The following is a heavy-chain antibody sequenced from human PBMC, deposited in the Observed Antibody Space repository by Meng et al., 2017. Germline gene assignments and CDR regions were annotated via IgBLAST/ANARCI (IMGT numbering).Heavy chain of an antibody. CDR2: INPSGGST. J-gene: IGHJ4*02. CDR3: ARDRNYYGSGSYYKRELDY. D-gene: IGHD3-10*01. V-gene: IGHV1-46*01. Sequence: ASVKVSCKASGYTFTSYYMHWVRQAPGQGLEWMGIINPSGGSTSYAQKFQGRVTMTRDTSTSTVYMELSSLRSEDTAVYYCARDRNYYGSGSYYKRELDYWGQGILVTVSS. CDR1: GYTFTSYY.